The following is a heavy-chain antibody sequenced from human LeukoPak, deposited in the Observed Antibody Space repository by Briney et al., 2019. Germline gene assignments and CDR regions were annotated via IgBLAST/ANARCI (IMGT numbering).Heavy chain of an antibody. CDR3: ARHSLAGLIRGAFDI. CDR1: GDSISSYY. Sequence: SETLSLTCTVSGDSISSYYWSWIRQPPGKGLEWIVYLSYSESTTYNPSLKSRVTISVDTSKNQFSLKLSSVTAADTAVYYCARHSLAGLIRGAFDIWGQGTMVTVSS. CDR2: LSYSEST. J-gene: IGHJ3*02. V-gene: IGHV4-59*08. D-gene: IGHD2-15*01.